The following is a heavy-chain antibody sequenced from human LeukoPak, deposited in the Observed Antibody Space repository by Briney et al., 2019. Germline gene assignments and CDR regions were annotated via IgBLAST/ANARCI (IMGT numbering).Heavy chain of an antibody. V-gene: IGHV3-23*01. J-gene: IGHJ4*02. Sequence: GGALRLSCAASGFIFRSYAMNRVRQSPGKGLEWVSSISYGDGTAFYAGSVKGRFTVSRDNSRSTLYLQMVSLRAEDTAVYYCAKDRGYTGYDSGGIDFWGQGSLVTVSS. CDR2: ISYGDGTA. CDR1: GFIFRSYA. D-gene: IGHD5-12*01. CDR3: AKDRGYTGYDSGGIDF.